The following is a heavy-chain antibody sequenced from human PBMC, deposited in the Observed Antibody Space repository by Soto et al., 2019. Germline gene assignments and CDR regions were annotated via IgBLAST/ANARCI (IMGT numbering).Heavy chain of an antibody. V-gene: IGHV1-69*13. J-gene: IGHJ3*01. CDR3: ARGHEYGGNSDALDV. CDR1: GGTFRTES. D-gene: IGHD4-17*01. Sequence: QVHLVQSGAEVKKPGSSVKVSCKYSGGTFRTESINWVRQAPGQGLEWMGGILPFFGTADYAPRFQGRVAITADVATITAYMELSSLTSQATAVYFCARGHEYGGNSDALDVWRQWTMVTVSS. CDR2: ILPFFGTA.